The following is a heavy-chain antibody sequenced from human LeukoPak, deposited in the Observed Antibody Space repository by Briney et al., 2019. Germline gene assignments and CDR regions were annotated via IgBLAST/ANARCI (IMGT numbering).Heavy chain of an antibody. CDR2: IIPIFGTA. CDR3: ATPGVSRGSYGY. J-gene: IGHJ4*02. V-gene: IGHV1-69*13. Sequence: GASVKVSCKASGYTFTGYYMHWVRQAPGQGLEWMGGIIPIFGTANYAQKFQGRVTITADESTSIAYMELSSLRSEDTAVYYCATPGVSRGSYGYWGQGTLVTVSS. D-gene: IGHD1-26*01. CDR1: GYTFTGYY.